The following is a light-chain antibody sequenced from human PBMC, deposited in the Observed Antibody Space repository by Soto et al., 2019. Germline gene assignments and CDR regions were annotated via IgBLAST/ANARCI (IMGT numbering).Light chain of an antibody. J-gene: IGLJ1*01. CDR1: SSDVGGYNF. V-gene: IGLV2-14*03. CDR3: SSYTSSITSYV. CDR2: DVS. Sequence: QSALAQPASVSGSPGQSIIISCTGTSSDVGGYNFVSWYQHHPGKAPKLMIYDVSNRPSGVSNRFSGSKSGNTASLTISGLQAEDEADYFCSSYTSSITSYVFGSGTKLTVL.